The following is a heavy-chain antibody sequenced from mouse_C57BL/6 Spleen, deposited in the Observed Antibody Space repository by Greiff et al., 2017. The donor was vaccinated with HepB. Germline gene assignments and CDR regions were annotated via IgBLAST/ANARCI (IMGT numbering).Heavy chain of an antibody. Sequence: EVKLQESGGGLVKPGGSLKLSCAASGFTFSDYGMHWVRQAPEKGLEWVAYISSGSSTIYYADTVKGRFTISRDNTKNTLFLQMTSLRSEDTTMYYCAREGGYALYAMDYWGQGTSVTVSS. CDR1: GFTFSDYG. D-gene: IGHD2-2*01. V-gene: IGHV5-17*01. CDR3: AREGGYALYAMDY. CDR2: ISSGSSTI. J-gene: IGHJ4*01.